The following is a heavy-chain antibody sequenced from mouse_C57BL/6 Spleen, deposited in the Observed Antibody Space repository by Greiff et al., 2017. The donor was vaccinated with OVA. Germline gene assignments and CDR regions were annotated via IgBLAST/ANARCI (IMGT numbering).Heavy chain of an antibody. CDR1: GYTFTDYY. CDR2: IYPGSGNT. D-gene: IGHD4-1*01. Sequence: QVQLQQSGAELVRPGASVKLSCKASGYTFTDYYINWVKQRPGQGLEWIARIYPGSGNTSYTEKFTGKATLTAEKSASTAYMQLSSLTSEDSAVYFCARVSLGYFDYWGQGTTLTVSS. J-gene: IGHJ2*01. V-gene: IGHV1-76*01. CDR3: ARVSLGYFDY.